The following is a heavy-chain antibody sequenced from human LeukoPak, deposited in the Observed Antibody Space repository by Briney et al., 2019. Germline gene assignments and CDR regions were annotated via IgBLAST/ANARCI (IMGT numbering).Heavy chain of an antibody. CDR1: GGSISSSSYY. V-gene: IGHV4-39*07. D-gene: IGHD5-12*01. CDR2: INHSGST. J-gene: IGHJ4*02. Sequence: PSETLSLTCTVSGGSISSSSYYWGWIRQPPGKGLDWIGEINHSGSTNYNPSLKSRVTISVDTSKNQFSLKLSSVTAADTAVYYCARLSGPVATRMWGQGTLVTVSS. CDR3: ARLSGPVATRM.